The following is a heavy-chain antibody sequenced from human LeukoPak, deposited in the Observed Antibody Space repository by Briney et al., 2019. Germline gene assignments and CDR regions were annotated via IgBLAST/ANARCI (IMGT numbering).Heavy chain of an antibody. J-gene: IGHJ4*02. CDR3: ARVEANSGSSYYFDY. V-gene: IGHV4-34*01. D-gene: IGHD1-26*01. CDR1: GGSFSGYY. CDR2: INHSGST. Sequence: SETLSLTCAVYGGSFSGYYWSWIRQPPGKGLEWIGEINHSGSTNYNPSLKSRVTISVDTSKNQFSLKLSSVTAADTAVYYCARVEANSGSSYYFDYWGQGTLVTVSS.